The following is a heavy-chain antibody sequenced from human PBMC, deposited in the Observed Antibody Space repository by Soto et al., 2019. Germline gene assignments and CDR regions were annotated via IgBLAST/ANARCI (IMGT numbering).Heavy chain of an antibody. V-gene: IGHV1-3*01. D-gene: IGHD2-15*01. CDR3: ARDGDIVVVVAATSHGMDV. CDR2: INAGNGNT. CDR1: GYTFTSYA. Sequence: ASVKVSCTASGYTFTSYAMHWVRQAPGQRLEWMGWINAGNGNTKYSQKFQGRVTITRDTSASTAYMELSSLRSEDTAVYYCARDGDIVVVVAATSHGMDVWGQGTTVTVSS. J-gene: IGHJ6*02.